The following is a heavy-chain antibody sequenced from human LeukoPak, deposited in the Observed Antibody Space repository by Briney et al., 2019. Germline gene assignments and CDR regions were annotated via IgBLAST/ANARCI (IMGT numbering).Heavy chain of an antibody. D-gene: IGHD1-26*01. CDR2: IHSGGST. Sequence: GGPLRLSCAASGFTFSSNYMSWVGQAPGKGLEWVSVIHSGGSTYYADSVKGRFTISRDNSKNTLYLQMNSLRAEDTAVYYCARGVGSGSRLRAGDYWGQGTLVTVSS. CDR3: ARGVGSGSRLRAGDY. J-gene: IGHJ4*02. CDR1: GFTFSSNY. V-gene: IGHV3-53*01.